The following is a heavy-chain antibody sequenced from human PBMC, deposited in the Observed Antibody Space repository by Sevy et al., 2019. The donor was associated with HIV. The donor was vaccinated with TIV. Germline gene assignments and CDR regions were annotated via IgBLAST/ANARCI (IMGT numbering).Heavy chain of an antibody. V-gene: IGHV3-11*01. D-gene: IGHD2-2*02. CDR2: ISSSGSTI. Sequence: GGSLRLSCAASGFTFSDYYMSWIRQAPGKGLEWVSYISSSGSTIYYADSVKGRFTISRDNAKNSLYLQMNSLRAEDTAVYYCARDLYCSSTSCYTDYYGMDVWGQGTTVTVSS. J-gene: IGHJ6*02. CDR3: ARDLYCSSTSCYTDYYGMDV. CDR1: GFTFSDYY.